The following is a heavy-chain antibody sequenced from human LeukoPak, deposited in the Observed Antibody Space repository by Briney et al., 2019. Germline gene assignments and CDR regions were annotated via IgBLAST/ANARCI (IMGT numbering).Heavy chain of an antibody. J-gene: IGHJ4*02. CDR1: GGTFSSYA. Sequence: ASVKVSCKASGGTFSSYAISWVRQAPEQGLEWMGGIIPIFGTANYAQKFQGRVTITADKSTSTAYMELSSLRSEDTAVYYCARALGYCSSTGCSYFDYWGQGTLVTVSS. D-gene: IGHD2-2*01. V-gene: IGHV1-69*06. CDR2: IIPIFGTA. CDR3: ARALGYCSSTGCSYFDY.